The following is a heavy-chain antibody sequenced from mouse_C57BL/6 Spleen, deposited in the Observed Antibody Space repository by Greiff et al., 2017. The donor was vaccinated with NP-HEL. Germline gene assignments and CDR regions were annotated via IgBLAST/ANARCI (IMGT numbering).Heavy chain of an antibody. J-gene: IGHJ2*01. CDR2: ISYSGST. CDR3: ARSTTIVATDYFDY. D-gene: IGHD1-1*01. V-gene: IGHV3-1*01. Sequence: EVMLVESGPGMVKPSQSLSLTCTVTGYSITSGYDWHWIRHFPGNKLEWMGYISYSGSTNYNPSLKSRISITHDTSKNHFFLKLNSVTTEDTATYYCARSTTIVATDYFDYWGQGTTLTVSS. CDR1: GYSITSGYD.